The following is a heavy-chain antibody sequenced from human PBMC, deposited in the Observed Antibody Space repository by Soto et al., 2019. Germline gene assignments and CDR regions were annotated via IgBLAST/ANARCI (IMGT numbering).Heavy chain of an antibody. CDR2: VYQSGTP. D-gene: IGHD2-21*02. Sequence: SETLSLTCTVSGGSISSGGYYWNWIRQYPGKGLEWIAYVYQSGTPYYNPSLKSRATISIDRSKNQFSLMLDSVTAADTAVYYCARDLRLDSWGPGTLVTVSS. V-gene: IGHV4-31*03. CDR1: GGSISSGGYY. CDR3: ARDLRLDS. J-gene: IGHJ4*02.